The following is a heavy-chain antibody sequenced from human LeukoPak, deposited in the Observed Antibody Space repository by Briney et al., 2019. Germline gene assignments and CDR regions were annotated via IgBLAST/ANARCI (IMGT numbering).Heavy chain of an antibody. D-gene: IGHD6-19*01. CDR1: GFTFNSYW. V-gene: IGHV3-7*01. Sequence: SGGSLRLSCATSGFTFNSYWMSWVRQAPGKGLEWVANIKPDGSDKYYVASVTGRFTISRDNAKNSLYLQMNSLRADDTAVYYCASHSSGWFGWGQGTLVTVSS. CDR2: IKPDGSDK. J-gene: IGHJ4*02. CDR3: ASHSSGWFG.